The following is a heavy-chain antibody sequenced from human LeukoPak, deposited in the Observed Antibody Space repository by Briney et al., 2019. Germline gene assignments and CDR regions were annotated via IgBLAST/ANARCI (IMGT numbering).Heavy chain of an antibody. D-gene: IGHD6-19*01. CDR3: ASHPAVAGKYYFDY. J-gene: IGHJ4*02. CDR1: GFTFSSYA. CDR2: ISGSGGST. V-gene: IGHV3-23*01. Sequence: VGSLRLSCASSGFTFSSYAMSCVRQAPGKLLCCLSAISGSGGSTYYADSVKGRFTISRDNSKNTLYLQMNSLRAEDTAVYYCASHPAVAGKYYFDYWGQGTLVTVSS.